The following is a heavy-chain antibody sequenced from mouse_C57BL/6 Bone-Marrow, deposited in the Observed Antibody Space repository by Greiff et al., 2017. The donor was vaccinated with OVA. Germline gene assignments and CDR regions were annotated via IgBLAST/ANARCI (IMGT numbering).Heavy chain of an antibody. V-gene: IGHV1-26*01. J-gene: IGHJ3*01. Sequence: EVQLQQSGPELVKPGASVKISCKASGYTFTDYYMNWVKQSHGKSLEWIGDINPNNGGTSYNQKFKGKATLTVDKSSSTAYMELRSLTSEDSAVYYCARYPPGPFGGQGTLVTVSA. CDR2: INPNNGGT. CDR1: GYTFTDYY. CDR3: ARYPPGPF.